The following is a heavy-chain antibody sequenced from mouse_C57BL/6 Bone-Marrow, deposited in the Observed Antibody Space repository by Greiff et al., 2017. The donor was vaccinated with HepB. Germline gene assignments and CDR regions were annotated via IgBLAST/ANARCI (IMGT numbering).Heavy chain of an antibody. CDR3: ARVDYGTAMDY. V-gene: IGHV3-1*01. D-gene: IGHD1-1*01. Sequence: EVQLQESGPGMVKPSQSLSLTCTVTGYSITSGYDWHWIRHFPGNKLEWMGYISYSGSTNYNPSLKSRISITHDTSKNHFFLKLNSVTTEDTATYYCARVDYGTAMDYWGQGTSVTVSS. CDR2: ISYSGST. J-gene: IGHJ4*01. CDR1: GYSITSGYD.